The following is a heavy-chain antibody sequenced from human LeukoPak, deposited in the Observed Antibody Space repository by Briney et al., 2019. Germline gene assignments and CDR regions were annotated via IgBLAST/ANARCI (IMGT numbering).Heavy chain of an antibody. D-gene: IGHD3-22*01. Sequence: SETLSLTCTASGGSISSYYWSWIRQPPGKGLEWIGYIYYSGSTNYNPSLKSRVTISVDTSKNQFSLKLSSVTAADTAVYYCARGYYYDSSGYLNWFDPWGQGTLVTVSS. V-gene: IGHV4-59*01. CDR1: GGSISSYY. J-gene: IGHJ5*02. CDR2: IYYSGST. CDR3: ARGYYYDSSGYLNWFDP.